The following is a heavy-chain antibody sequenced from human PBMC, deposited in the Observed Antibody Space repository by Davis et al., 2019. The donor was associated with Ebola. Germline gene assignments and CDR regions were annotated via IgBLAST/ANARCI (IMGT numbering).Heavy chain of an antibody. J-gene: IGHJ4*02. CDR3: TTEGAYDYVWGSYPPRGDY. Sequence: PGGSLRLSCAASGFTFSNAWMSWVRQAPGKGLEWVGRIKSKTDGGTTDYAAPVKGRFTISRDDSKNTLYLQMNSLKTEDTAVYYCTTEGAYDYVWGSYPPRGDYWGQGTLVTVSS. D-gene: IGHD3-16*02. CDR1: GFTFSNAW. CDR2: IKSKTDGGTT. V-gene: IGHV3-15*01.